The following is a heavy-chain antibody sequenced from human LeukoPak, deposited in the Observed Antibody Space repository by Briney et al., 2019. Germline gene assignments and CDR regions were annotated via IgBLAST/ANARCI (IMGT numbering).Heavy chain of an antibody. CDR2: ISGSGGTI. CDR1: GFTFSSYG. Sequence: GGSLRLSCAASGFTFSSYGMSWVRQAPGKGLEWVSYISGSGGTIYYADSVKGRFTISRDNAKNSLYLQMNSLRAEDTAVYYCARDTLISRELFDYWGQGTLVTVSS. V-gene: IGHV3-48*04. D-gene: IGHD5-24*01. J-gene: IGHJ4*02. CDR3: ARDTLISRELFDY.